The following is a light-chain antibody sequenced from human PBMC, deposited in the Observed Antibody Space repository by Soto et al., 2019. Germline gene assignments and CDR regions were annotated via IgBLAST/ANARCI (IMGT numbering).Light chain of an antibody. J-gene: IGLJ1*01. CDR1: RSNLGAGYD. Sequence: QPVLTQPPSVSGAPGQGITISCTGTRSNLGAGYDVHWYQQHPGKAPKLMIYHVTYRPSGVSNRYSGSKSGNSASLTISGLQADDEADYYCCSLTTSHTYVFGSGTKLTVL. V-gene: IGLV2-14*03. CDR2: HVT. CDR3: CSLTTSHTYV.